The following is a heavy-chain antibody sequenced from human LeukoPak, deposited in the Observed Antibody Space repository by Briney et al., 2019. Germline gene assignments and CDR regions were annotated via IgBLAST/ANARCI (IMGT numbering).Heavy chain of an antibody. CDR2: IIPIFGTA. Sequence: SVKVSCKASGYTFTSYGISWVRQAPGQGLEWMGGIIPIFGTANYAQKFQGRVTITADESTSTAYMELSSLRSEDTAVYYCVHYCSSTSCSYDYFDYWGQGTLVTVSS. D-gene: IGHD2-2*01. J-gene: IGHJ4*02. CDR3: VHYCSSTSCSYDYFDY. CDR1: GYTFTSYG. V-gene: IGHV1-69*13.